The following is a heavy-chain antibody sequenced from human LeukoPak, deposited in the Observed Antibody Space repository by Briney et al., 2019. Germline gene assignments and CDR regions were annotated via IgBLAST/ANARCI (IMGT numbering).Heavy chain of an antibody. V-gene: IGHV4-34*01. J-gene: IGHJ4*02. CDR2: INHSGST. Sequence: SETLSLTCAVYGGSFGGYYWSWIRQPPGKGLEWIGEINHSGSTNYNPSLKSRVTISVDTSKNQFSLKLSSVTAADTAVYYCAGGASSTSDKTIDYWGQGTLVTVSS. CDR1: GGSFGGYY. D-gene: IGHD2-2*01. CDR3: AGGASSTSDKTIDY.